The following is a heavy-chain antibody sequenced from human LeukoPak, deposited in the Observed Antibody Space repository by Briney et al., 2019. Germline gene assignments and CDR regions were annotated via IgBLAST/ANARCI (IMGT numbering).Heavy chain of an antibody. CDR1: GYTFTGYY. D-gene: IGHD6-19*01. CDR3: AREAVAGTVYFDY. Sequence: ASVKVSCKASGYTFTGYYMHWVRQAPGQGLEWMGWINPNTGVTNCAQKFQGRVTMTRDTSISTAYMELSRLRSDDTAVYYCAREAVAGTVYFDYWGQGTLVTVSS. CDR2: INPNTGVT. J-gene: IGHJ4*02. V-gene: IGHV1-2*02.